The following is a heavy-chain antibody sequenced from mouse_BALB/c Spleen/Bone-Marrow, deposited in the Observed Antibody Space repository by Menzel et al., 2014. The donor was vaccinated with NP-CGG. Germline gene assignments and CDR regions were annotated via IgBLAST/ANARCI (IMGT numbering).Heavy chain of an antibody. J-gene: IGHJ2*01. Sequence: VQLQQSGAELVRPGASVKLSCKASGYTFTSYWINWVKQRPGQGLEWIGNIYPSDSYTNYNQKFKDKATLTVDKSSSTAYMQLSSPTSEDSAVYYCTRSNDSSYEYYFDYWGQGTTLTVSS. CDR3: TRSNDSSYEYYFDY. V-gene: IGHV1-69*02. CDR1: GYTFTSYW. D-gene: IGHD1-1*01. CDR2: IYPSDSYT.